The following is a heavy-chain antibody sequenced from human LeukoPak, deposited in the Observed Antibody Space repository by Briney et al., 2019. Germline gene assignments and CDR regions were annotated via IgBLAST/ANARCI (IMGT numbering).Heavy chain of an antibody. CDR2: IYSGGST. CDR3: ARGYCSSTSCYRFPYSY. Sequence: ETLSLTCTVSGGSISSYYWSWVRQAPGKGLEWVSVIYSGGSTYYADSVKGRFTISRDNSKNTLYLQMNSLRAEDTAVYYCARGYCSSTSCYRFPYSYWGQGTLVTVSS. D-gene: IGHD2-2*01. V-gene: IGHV3-66*01. CDR1: GGSISSYY. J-gene: IGHJ4*02.